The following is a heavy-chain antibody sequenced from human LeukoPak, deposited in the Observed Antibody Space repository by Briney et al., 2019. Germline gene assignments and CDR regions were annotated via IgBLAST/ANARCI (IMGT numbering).Heavy chain of an antibody. CDR2: IYYSGST. D-gene: IGHD6-13*01. CDR1: GGSISSGGYY. V-gene: IGHV4-31*03. Sequence: PSQTLSLTCTVSGGSISSGGYYWSWIRQHPGKGLEWIGYIYYSGSTYYNPSLKSRVTISVDTSKNQFSLKLSSETAADTAVYYCARDKIAAAGDYGMDVWGQGTTVTVS. J-gene: IGHJ6*02. CDR3: ARDKIAAAGDYGMDV.